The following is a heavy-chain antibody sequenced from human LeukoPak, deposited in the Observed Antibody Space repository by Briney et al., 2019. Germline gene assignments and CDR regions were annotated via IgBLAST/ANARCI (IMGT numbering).Heavy chain of an antibody. D-gene: IGHD1-26*01. CDR1: GYTFTSYG. J-gene: IGHJ3*02. V-gene: IGHV1-18*01. CDR2: ISAYNGHT. Sequence: ASVKVSCKASGYTFTSYGIGWVRHAPGQGLEWMGWISAYNGHTNYAQKLQGRVTMTTDTSTSTAYMELRSLRSDDTAVYYCARGGRWELPRPYAFDIWGQGTMVTVSS. CDR3: ARGGRWELPRPYAFDI.